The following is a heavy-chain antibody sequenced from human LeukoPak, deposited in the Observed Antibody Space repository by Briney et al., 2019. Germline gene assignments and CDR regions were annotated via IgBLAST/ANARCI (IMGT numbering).Heavy chain of an antibody. CDR3: TKDFAVASYNWFDP. V-gene: IGHV3-23*01. Sequence: PGGSLRLSCAASGFTFSSYALSWVRQAPGKGLEWVSLISAGGGSIYYIDSVKGRFIISRDNSKNTLYLQMNSLRVGDTAVYYCTKDFAVASYNWFDPWGQGTLVTVSS. CDR2: ISAGGGSI. CDR1: GFTFSSYA. D-gene: IGHD5-12*01. J-gene: IGHJ5*02.